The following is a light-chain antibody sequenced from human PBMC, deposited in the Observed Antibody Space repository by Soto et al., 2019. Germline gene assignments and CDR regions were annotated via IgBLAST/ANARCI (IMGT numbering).Light chain of an antibody. CDR2: GAA. J-gene: IGKJ1*01. V-gene: IGKV3-20*01. Sequence: DIVMTHSPATLSVSPGERATLSCGATQSVSRYLAWYQQKPGQAPRLLIYGAASRATGIPDRFSGSGSGTDFTLTISRLEPEDFAVYYCQQYGSFPWTFGQGTKVDIK. CDR3: QQYGSFPWT. CDR1: QSVSRY.